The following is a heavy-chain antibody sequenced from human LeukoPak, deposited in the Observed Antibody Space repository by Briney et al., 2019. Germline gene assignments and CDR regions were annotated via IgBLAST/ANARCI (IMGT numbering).Heavy chain of an antibody. V-gene: IGHV3-7*05. J-gene: IGHJ4*02. CDR1: GFTFSNYA. CDR3: ARDLSCGWSQLYY. Sequence: GGPLRLSCTPSGFTFSNYAGAWVRQAPGKGLEWVANIKQGGSEKYYVDSVKGRFTISRDNAKNSLFLQMNSLRAEDTAVYYCARDLSCGWSQLYYWGRGTLVTVSS. D-gene: IGHD6-19*01. CDR2: IKQGGSEK.